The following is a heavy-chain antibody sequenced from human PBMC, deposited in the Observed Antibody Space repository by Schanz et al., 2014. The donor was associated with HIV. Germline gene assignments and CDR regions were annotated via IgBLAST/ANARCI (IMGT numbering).Heavy chain of an antibody. D-gene: IGHD6-13*01. V-gene: IGHV1-2*02. Sequence: QVQLVQSGAEVKKPRASVKVSCKASGYTFTAYYIHWVRQAPGQGLEWMGWINPNSGGTNSAQKFQGRVTMSMDTSISTAYMEVRSLRSDDTALYFCARDLVDSSTWYDAFDIWGQGTKVTVSS. CDR2: INPNSGGT. CDR3: ARDLVDSSTWYDAFDI. J-gene: IGHJ3*02. CDR1: GYTFTAYY.